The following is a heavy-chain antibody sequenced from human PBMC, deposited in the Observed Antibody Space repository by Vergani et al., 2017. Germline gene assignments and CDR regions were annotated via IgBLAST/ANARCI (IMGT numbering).Heavy chain of an antibody. J-gene: IGHJ5*02. Sequence: QVQLQESGPGLVKPSETLSLTCTVSGGSITTYYWSWIRQPPGKGLEWIGNIHYSGSTNYNPSLKSRVTISVDTSKNQFSLKMNSVTAADTAVYYCARLCVVGAAMGWFDPWGQGDRVTVSS. D-gene: IGHD1-26*01. CDR1: GGSITTYY. CDR2: IHYSGST. CDR3: ARLCVVGAAMGWFDP. V-gene: IGHV4-59*01.